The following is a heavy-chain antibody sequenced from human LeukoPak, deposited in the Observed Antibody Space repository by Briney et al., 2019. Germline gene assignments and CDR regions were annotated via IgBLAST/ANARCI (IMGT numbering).Heavy chain of an antibody. CDR3: AKDLGSGYCSGGSCSNYYYYGMDV. CDR1: GFTFSSYG. J-gene: IGHJ6*02. CDR2: ISYDGSNK. D-gene: IGHD2-15*01. V-gene: IGHV3-30*18. Sequence: GGSLRLSCAASGFTFSSYGMHWVHQAPGKGLEWVAVISYDGSNKYYADSVKGRFTVSRDNSKNTLYLQMNSLRAEDTAVYYCAKDLGSGYCSGGSCSNYYYYGMDVWGQGTTVTVSS.